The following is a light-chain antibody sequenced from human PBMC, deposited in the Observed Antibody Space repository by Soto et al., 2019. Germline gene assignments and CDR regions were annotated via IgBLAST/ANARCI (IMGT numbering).Light chain of an antibody. Sequence: QLVLTQSPSASASLGASVKLTRTLSSGHSGYTIAWHQQQPERGPRFLMRLNNGGSHTKGDGIPDRFSGSSSGAERYLTISGLQSEDEADYYCQTWGTGILVFGGGTKLTVL. CDR2: LNNGGSH. V-gene: IGLV4-69*01. J-gene: IGLJ2*01. CDR3: QTWGTGILV. CDR1: SGHSGYT.